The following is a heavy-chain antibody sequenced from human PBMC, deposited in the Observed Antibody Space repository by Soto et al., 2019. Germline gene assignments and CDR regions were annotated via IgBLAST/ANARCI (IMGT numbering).Heavy chain of an antibody. CDR1: GFTFSTYW. CDR3: TRDSGGRDAY. D-gene: IGHD2-15*01. J-gene: IGHJ4*02. Sequence: EVQLVESGGGLVQPGGSLRLSCAAYGFTFSTYWMHWVRQAPGKGLEWVSRINTDGSTTNHADSVKGRFTISRDNAKNTLYLQMNSLRAEDTAVYYCTRDSGGRDAYWGQGTLVTVSS. V-gene: IGHV3-74*01. CDR2: INTDGSTT.